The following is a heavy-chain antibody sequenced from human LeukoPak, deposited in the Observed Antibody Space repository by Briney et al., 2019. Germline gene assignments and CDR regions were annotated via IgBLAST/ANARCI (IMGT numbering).Heavy chain of an antibody. V-gene: IGHV3-21*01. J-gene: IGHJ6*02. Sequence: GGSLRLSCAASGFTFSSYSMIWVRQTPGKGLEWVSSIAGGGGYIYYADSVKGRFTISRDNAKNSLYLQMNSLRAEDTAVYYCAVNPTKYYYYGMDVWGQGTTVTVSS. CDR3: AVNPTKYYYYGMDV. D-gene: IGHD2-8*01. CDR1: GFTFSSYS. CDR2: IAGGGGYI.